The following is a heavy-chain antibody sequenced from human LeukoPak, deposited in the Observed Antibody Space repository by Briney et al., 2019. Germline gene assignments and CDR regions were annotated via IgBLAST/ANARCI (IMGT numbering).Heavy chain of an antibody. CDR2: IIPIFGTA. V-gene: IGHV1-69*05. Sequence: SVKVSCKASGGTFSSYAISWVRQAPGQGLEWMGGIIPIFGTANYAQKFQGRVTITTDESTSTAYMELSSLRSEDTAVYYCARVVDIVVVRGDYYYYYMDVWGKGTTVTVSS. CDR1: GGTFSSYA. D-gene: IGHD2-2*01. J-gene: IGHJ6*03. CDR3: ARVVDIVVVRGDYYYYYMDV.